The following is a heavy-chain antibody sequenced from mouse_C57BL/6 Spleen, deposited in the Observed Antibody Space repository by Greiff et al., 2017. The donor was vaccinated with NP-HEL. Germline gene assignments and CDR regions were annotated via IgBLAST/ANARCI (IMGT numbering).Heavy chain of an antibody. CDR1: GFTFSSYT. J-gene: IGHJ3*01. Sequence: EVQLVESGGGLVKPGGSLKLSCAASGFTFSSYTMSWVRQTPEKRLEWVATISGGGGNTYYPDSVKGRFTISRDNAKNTLYLQMSSLGSEDTALYYCARPYDYDSRAFAYWGQGTLVTVSA. CDR2: ISGGGGNT. D-gene: IGHD2-4*01. V-gene: IGHV5-9*01. CDR3: ARPYDYDSRAFAY.